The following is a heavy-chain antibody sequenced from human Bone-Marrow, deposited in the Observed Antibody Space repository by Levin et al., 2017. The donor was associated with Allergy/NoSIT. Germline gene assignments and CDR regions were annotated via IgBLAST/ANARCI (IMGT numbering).Heavy chain of an antibody. J-gene: IGHJ6*02. CDR1: GFTFDDYA. V-gene: IGHV3-43D*04. CDR3: AKSSSRGICSSLVGSVCGMDV. CDR2: ITWDGYTT. Sequence: LSLTCAASGFTFDDYAMNWVRQAPGQGLEWVSLITWDGYTTLYADSVRGRFTISRDNSKNYLYLEMNGLRPEDTALYYCAKSSSRGICSSLVGSVCGMDVWGQGTTVTVSS. D-gene: IGHD2-15*01.